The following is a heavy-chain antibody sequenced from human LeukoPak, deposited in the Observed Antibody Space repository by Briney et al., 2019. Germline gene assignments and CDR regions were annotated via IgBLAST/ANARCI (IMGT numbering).Heavy chain of an antibody. J-gene: IGHJ4*02. Sequence: GFPRPFFAAPGFTFSCYSMHWVRQAPGKGLEVGGVISYDGSNKYYADSVKGRFTISRDNSKNTLYLQMNSLRAEDTAVYYCARGTGYFDWLYFDYWGQGTLVTVSS. V-gene: IGHV3-30-3*01. CDR3: ARGTGYFDWLYFDY. D-gene: IGHD3-9*01. CDR2: ISYDGSNK. CDR1: GFTFSCYS.